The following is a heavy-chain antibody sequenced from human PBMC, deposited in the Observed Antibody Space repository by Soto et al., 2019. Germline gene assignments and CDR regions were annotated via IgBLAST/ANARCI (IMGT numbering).Heavy chain of an antibody. CDR1: GGSISSYY. J-gene: IGHJ4*02. D-gene: IGHD6-19*01. V-gene: IGHV4-4*07. Sequence: PSETLSLTCTVSGGSISSYYWSWIRQPAGKGLEWIGRIYTSGSTNYNPSLKSRVTMSVDTSKNQFSLTLSSVTAADTAVYYCATRTSPGYSSGWYDYWGQGTLVTVSS. CDR2: IYTSGST. CDR3: ATRTSPGYSSGWYDY.